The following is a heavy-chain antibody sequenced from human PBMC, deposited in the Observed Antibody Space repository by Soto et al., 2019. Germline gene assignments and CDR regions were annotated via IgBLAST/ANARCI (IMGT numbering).Heavy chain of an antibody. D-gene: IGHD4-17*01. J-gene: IGHJ6*02. CDR2: ISGSGITT. CDR1: GFTFSSYA. CDR3: AKSNGDYPYYYGMDV. V-gene: IGHV3-23*01. Sequence: GGSLRLSCAASGFTFSSYAMSWVRQAPGKGLEWVSGISGSGITTYNGDSVKGRFTISRDDSKNTLYLQINSLRAEDTAVYYCAKSNGDYPYYYGMDVWGQGTTVT.